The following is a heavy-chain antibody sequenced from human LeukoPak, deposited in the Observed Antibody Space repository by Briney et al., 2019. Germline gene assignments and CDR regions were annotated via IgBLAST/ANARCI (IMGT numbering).Heavy chain of an antibody. J-gene: IGHJ4*02. D-gene: IGHD1-26*01. CDR3: AKHGGSGTYTKEFDY. CDR2: IYPGDSDT. CDR1: EYSFSNYW. Sequence: GESLEISWKGSEYSFSNYWIGWVRQMRGKGLGWIGIIYPGDSDTRSRPSFQGQVTISSDKSISTAYLQWSSLKASDTAMYYCAKHGGSGTYTKEFDYWGQGTLVTVSS. V-gene: IGHV5-51*01.